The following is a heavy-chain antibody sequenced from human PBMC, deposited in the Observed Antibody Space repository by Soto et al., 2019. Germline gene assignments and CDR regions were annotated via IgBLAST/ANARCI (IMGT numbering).Heavy chain of an antibody. Sequence: QVQLVQSGAEVKKPGASVKVSCKASGYTFTSYGISWVRQAPGQGLEWMGWISAYNGNTNYAKKLQGRVTMTTDTSTSTAYMELRSLRSDDTAVYYCARDLQLVGATTRFDYWGQGTLVTVSS. D-gene: IGHD1-26*01. V-gene: IGHV1-18*01. J-gene: IGHJ4*02. CDR3: ARDLQLVGATTRFDY. CDR2: ISAYNGNT. CDR1: GYTFTSYG.